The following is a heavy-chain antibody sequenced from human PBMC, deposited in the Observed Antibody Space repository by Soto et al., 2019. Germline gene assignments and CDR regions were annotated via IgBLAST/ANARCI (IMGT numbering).Heavy chain of an antibody. J-gene: IGHJ4*02. Sequence: GGSLRLSCAASGFTFSSYAMSWVRQAPGKGLEYVSGITSNGDNTYHADSVQGRFTISRDNSKSTLYLQMTSLRVEDTAVYYCVKGNQLLRYYFEYWGRGALVTVSS. CDR3: VKGNQLLRYYFEY. CDR1: GFTFSSYA. CDR2: ITSNGDNT. D-gene: IGHD2-2*01. V-gene: IGHV3-64D*06.